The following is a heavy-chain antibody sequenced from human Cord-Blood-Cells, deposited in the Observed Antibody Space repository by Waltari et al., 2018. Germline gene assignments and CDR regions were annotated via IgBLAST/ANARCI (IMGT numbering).Heavy chain of an antibody. CDR1: GGSISSSSYY. Sequence: QLQLQESGPGLVKPSETLSLTCTVSGGSISSSSYYWGWIRQPPGKGLEWIGSICYSGSTYYNPSLKGRVTISVDTSKNQFSLKLSSVTAADTAVYYCASAAGLYYYYYYGMDVWGQGTTVTVSS. D-gene: IGHD6-13*01. J-gene: IGHJ6*02. CDR3: ASAAGLYYYYYYGMDV. V-gene: IGHV4-39*01. CDR2: ICYSGST.